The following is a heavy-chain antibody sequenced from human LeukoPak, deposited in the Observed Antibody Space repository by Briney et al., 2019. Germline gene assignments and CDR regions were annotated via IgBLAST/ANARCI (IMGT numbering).Heavy chain of an antibody. CDR1: GYTFTGYY. CDR3: ARASFISKYCSSTSCSLEY. D-gene: IGHD2-2*01. CDR2: INPNSGGT. J-gene: IGHJ4*02. V-gene: IGHV1-2*02. Sequence: ASVKVSCKASGYTFTGYYMHWVRQAPGQGLEWMGWINPNSGGTNYAQKFQGRVTMTRDTSIGTAYMELSRLRSDDTAVYYCARASFISKYCSSTSCSLEYWGQGTLVTVSS.